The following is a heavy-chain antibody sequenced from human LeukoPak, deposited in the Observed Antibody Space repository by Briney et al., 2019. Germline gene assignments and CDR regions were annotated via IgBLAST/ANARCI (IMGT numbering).Heavy chain of an antibody. V-gene: IGHV3-7*01. CDR1: GFTFSSYW. Sequence: GGSLRLSCAASGFTFSSYWMSWVRQAPGKGLEWVANIKQDGSEKYYVDSVKGRFTISRDNAKNSLYLQMNSLRAEDTAVYYCARELIMTTVTINYYYYMDVWGKGTTDTVSS. D-gene: IGHD4-17*01. J-gene: IGHJ6*03. CDR2: IKQDGSEK. CDR3: ARELIMTTVTINYYYYMDV.